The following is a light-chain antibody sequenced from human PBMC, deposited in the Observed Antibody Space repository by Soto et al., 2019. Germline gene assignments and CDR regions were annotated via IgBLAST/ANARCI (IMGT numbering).Light chain of an antibody. V-gene: IGLV7-43*01. J-gene: IGLJ3*02. CDR1: TGAVTSGYY. CDR2: SIS. CDR3: LLYYDGAQV. Sequence: QAVVTQEPSLTVSPGGTVTLTCASSTGAVTSGYYPNWFQQKPGQAPRPLVYSISNKHSWTPARFPGSLLGDKAALTLSDVQPEDEAEYYCLLYYDGAQVFGGGTKLTVL.